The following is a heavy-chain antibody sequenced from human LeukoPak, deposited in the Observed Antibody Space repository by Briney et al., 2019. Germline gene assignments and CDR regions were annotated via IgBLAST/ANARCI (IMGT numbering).Heavy chain of an antibody. J-gene: IGHJ4*02. CDR1: GFTFSSYW. CDR3: ARVRLYYDSSGYQDY. CDR2: INSDGSST. Sequence: PGGSLRLSCAASGFTFSSYWMHWVRQAPGKGLVWVSRINSDGSSTSYADSVKGRFTISRDNAKNTLYLQMNSLRAEDTAVYYCARVRLYYDSSGYQDYWGQGTLVTVSS. V-gene: IGHV3-74*01. D-gene: IGHD3-22*01.